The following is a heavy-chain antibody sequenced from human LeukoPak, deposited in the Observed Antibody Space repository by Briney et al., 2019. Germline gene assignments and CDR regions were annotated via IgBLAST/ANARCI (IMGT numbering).Heavy chain of an antibody. V-gene: IGHV3-48*03. CDR3: AKLYYDILTGYYEDY. J-gene: IGHJ4*02. D-gene: IGHD3-9*01. Sequence: GGSLRLSCAASGFTFSSYEMNWVRQAPGKGLEWVSYISSSGSTIYYADSVKGRFTISRDNAKNSLYLQMNSLRAEDMAVYYCAKLYYDILTGYYEDYWGQGTLVTVSS. CDR1: GFTFSSYE. CDR2: ISSSGSTI.